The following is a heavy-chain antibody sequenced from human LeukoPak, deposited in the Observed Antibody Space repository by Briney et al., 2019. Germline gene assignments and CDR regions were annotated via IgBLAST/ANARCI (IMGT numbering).Heavy chain of an antibody. V-gene: IGHV1-69*04. CDR2: IIPILGIA. D-gene: IGHD1-14*01. CDR3: ASSLPGTFDI. J-gene: IGHJ3*02. Sequence: ASVKVSCKASGGTFSSYAISWVRQAPGQGLEWMGRIIPILGIANYAQKFQGRVTITADTSTSTAYMELNSLTSEDTAVYYCASSLPGTFDIWGQGTMVTVSS. CDR1: GGTFSSYA.